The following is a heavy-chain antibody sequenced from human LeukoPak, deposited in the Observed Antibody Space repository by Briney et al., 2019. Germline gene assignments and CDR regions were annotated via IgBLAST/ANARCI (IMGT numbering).Heavy chain of an antibody. J-gene: IGHJ3*02. CDR1: GYTFTSYG. CDR2: ISAYNGNT. Sequence: ASVKVSCKASGYTFTSYGISWVRQAPGQGLEWMGWISAYNGNTNYAQKLQGRVTMTTDTSTSTAYMELRSLRSDDTAVYYRARDDYGDHGPDAFDIWGQGTMVTVSS. V-gene: IGHV1-18*01. CDR3: ARDDYGDHGPDAFDI. D-gene: IGHD4-17*01.